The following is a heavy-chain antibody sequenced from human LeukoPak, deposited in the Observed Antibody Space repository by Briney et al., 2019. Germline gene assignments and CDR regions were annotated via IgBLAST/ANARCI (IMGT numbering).Heavy chain of an antibody. Sequence: GGSLRLSCAASGFTFSSYAMSWVRQAPGKGLEWVSAISASGGSTYYAESVKGRFTISRDNSKDTLYLLMNSLRAEDTAVYYCAKPADGYSSSPYYFDYWGQGTLVTVSS. J-gene: IGHJ4*02. CDR3: AKPADGYSSSPYYFDY. CDR2: ISASGGST. CDR1: GFTFSSYA. V-gene: IGHV3-23*01. D-gene: IGHD6-13*01.